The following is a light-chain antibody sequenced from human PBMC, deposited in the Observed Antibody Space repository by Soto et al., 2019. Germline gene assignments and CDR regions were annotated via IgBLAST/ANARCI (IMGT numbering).Light chain of an antibody. J-gene: IGKJ1*01. V-gene: IGKV1-5*01. CDR2: TAS. Sequence: DIRMTQSPSTLSGSVGDRATLTFRASQSISSWLAWYQQKPGKAPKLLIYTASSLESGVPSRFSGSGSGTEFTLTINSLQPEDFATYFCQKCYSHPRKFGQGTTVDIK. CDR3: QKCYSHPRK. CDR1: QSISSW.